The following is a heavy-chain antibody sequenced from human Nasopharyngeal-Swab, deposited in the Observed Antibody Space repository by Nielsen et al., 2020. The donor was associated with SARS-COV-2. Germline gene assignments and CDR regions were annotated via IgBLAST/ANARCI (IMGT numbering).Heavy chain of an antibody. V-gene: IGHV3-7*04. CDR2: IKQDGSQK. Sequence: SLRLSCAASGFTFSNYWMSWVRQAPGKGLEWVANIKQDGSQKYYVDSVKGRFTISRDNAKNSLYLQMNSLRAEDTAVFYCARGETWGQGTMVTVSS. CDR3: ARGET. CDR1: GFTFSNYW. J-gene: IGHJ3*01.